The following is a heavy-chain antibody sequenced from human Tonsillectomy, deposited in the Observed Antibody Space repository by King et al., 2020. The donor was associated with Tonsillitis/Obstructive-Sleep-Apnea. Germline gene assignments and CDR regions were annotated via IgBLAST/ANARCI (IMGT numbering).Heavy chain of an antibody. J-gene: IGHJ6*03. CDR1: GYTFTSYY. Sequence: QLVQSGAEVKKPGASVKVSCKAAGYTFTSYYMHWVRQAPGQGLEWMGIINPNGGRTTYAQKFQGRVTMTRDTSTGTVFMELSSLRSEDTAVYYCATIRGFTFGGGYHHMDGWGKGTTVSVSS. V-gene: IGHV1-46*01. CDR2: INPNGGRT. D-gene: IGHD2-15*01. CDR3: ATIRGFTFGGGYHHMDG.